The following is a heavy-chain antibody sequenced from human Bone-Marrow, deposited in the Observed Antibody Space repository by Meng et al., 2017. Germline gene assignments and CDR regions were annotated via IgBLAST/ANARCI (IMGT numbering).Heavy chain of an antibody. CDR3: ARSDIVVVPAAMYDTYYYYGMDV. CDR1: GGTFSSYA. D-gene: IGHD2-2*01. V-gene: IGHV1-69*05. CDR2: IIPIFGTA. Sequence: SVKVSCKASGGTFSSYAISWVRQAPGQGLEWMGWIIPIFGTANYAQKFQGRVTITTDESTSTAYMELSSLRSEDTAVYYCARSDIVVVPAAMYDTYYYYGMDVWGQGTMVTVSS. J-gene: IGHJ6*02.